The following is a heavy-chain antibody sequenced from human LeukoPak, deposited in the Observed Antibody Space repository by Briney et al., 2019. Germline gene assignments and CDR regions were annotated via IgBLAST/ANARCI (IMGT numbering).Heavy chain of an antibody. V-gene: IGHV3-30-3*01. J-gene: IGHJ3*02. CDR1: GFTFSSYA. D-gene: IGHD6-19*01. Sequence: PGRSLRLSCAASGFTFSSYAMHWVRQAPGKGLVWVAVISYDGSNKYYADSVKGRFTISRDNSKNTLYLQMNSLRAEDTAVYYCARGVGPILVAGPPDAFDIWGQGTMVTVSS. CDR3: ARGVGPILVAGPPDAFDI. CDR2: ISYDGSNK.